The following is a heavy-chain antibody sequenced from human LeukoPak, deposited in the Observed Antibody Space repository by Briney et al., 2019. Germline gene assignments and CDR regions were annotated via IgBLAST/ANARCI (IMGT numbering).Heavy chain of an antibody. CDR1: GGSIGSYY. D-gene: IGHD5-18*01. J-gene: IGHJ3*01. CDR3: ARYNYGYDALDS. CDR2: IYYSGST. Sequence: SETLSLTCTVSGGSIGSYYWSWIRQPPGKGLEWIGYIYYSGSTNYNPSLKSRVTISVDTSKNQFSLKLSSVTAADTAVYYCARYNYGYDALDSWGQGTMVTVSS. V-gene: IGHV4-59*08.